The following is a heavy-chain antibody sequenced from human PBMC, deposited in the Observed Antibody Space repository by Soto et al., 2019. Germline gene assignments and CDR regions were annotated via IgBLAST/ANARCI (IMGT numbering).Heavy chain of an antibody. CDR2: VSHDGRNT. J-gene: IGHJ5*02. Sequence: VQLVESGGGVVQPGRSLRLSCAASGFTFSDYAMHWVRQAPGKGLEWVAVVSHDGRNTHYADSVKGRFTISRDSSKNTVSLEMTSLRSDDTAVYYCAKGGGQWLVTSDLNHWGQGALVTVSS. CDR3: AKGGGQWLVTSDLNH. V-gene: IGHV3-30*18. CDR1: GFTFSDYA. D-gene: IGHD6-19*01.